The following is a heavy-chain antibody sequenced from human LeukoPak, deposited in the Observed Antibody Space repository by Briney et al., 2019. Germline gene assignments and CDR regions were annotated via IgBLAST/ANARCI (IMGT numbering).Heavy chain of an antibody. V-gene: IGHV3-7*03. CDR1: GFTFSSYW. Sequence: PGGFLRLSCAASGFTFSSYWMSWVRQAPGEGLEWVAKINQDGTEKAYVDSVRGRFTISRDNAKNSLFLQMNSLRAEDTAVYYCARDRVLAASPYGMDVWGQGTTVTVSS. D-gene: IGHD6-6*01. J-gene: IGHJ6*02. CDR3: ARDRVLAASPYGMDV. CDR2: INQDGTEK.